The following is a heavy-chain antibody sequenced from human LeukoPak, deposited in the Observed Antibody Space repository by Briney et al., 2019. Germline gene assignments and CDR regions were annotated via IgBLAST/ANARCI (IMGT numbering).Heavy chain of an antibody. Sequence: PGGSLRLSCAASGFTFSSYAMSWVRQAPGKGLEWVSAISGSGGSTYYADSVKGRFTISRDNSKNTLSLQMNSLRAEDTAVYYCAKGCRYCSGGSCQVYWYFDLWGRGTLVTVSS. V-gene: IGHV3-23*01. J-gene: IGHJ2*01. CDR1: GFTFSSYA. D-gene: IGHD2-15*01. CDR3: AKGCRYCSGGSCQVYWYFDL. CDR2: ISGSGGST.